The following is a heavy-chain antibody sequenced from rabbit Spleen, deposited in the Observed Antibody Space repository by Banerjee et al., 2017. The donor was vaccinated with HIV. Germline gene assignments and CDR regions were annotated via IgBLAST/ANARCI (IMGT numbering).Heavy chain of an antibody. CDR1: NLDFTTKQW. J-gene: IGHJ4*01. D-gene: IGHD8-1*01. Sequence: QEQLEESGGGLVKPEGSLTLSCKASNLDFTTKQWICWVRQAPGKGLEWIACIWTGDTGNTYYANWARGRFTISKTSSTTVTLQMTRLTVADMATYFCARDAGSGPYIDGYFDLWGPGTLVTVS. V-gene: IGHV1S45*01. CDR3: ARDAGSGPYIDGYFDL. CDR2: IWTGDTGNT.